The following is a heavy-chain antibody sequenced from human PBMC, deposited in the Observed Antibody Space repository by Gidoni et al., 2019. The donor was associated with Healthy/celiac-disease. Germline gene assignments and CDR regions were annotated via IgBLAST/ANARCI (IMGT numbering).Heavy chain of an antibody. D-gene: IGHD5-12*01. Sequence: EVQLVQSGAEGKKPGESLKISCKGSGYSFTSYWIGWVRKVPGKGLEGMGIIYPGDSDTRYSPSFQGQVTISADKSISTAYLQWSSLKASDTAMYYCARRLRDGYDAFDIWGQGTMVTVSS. CDR2: IYPGDSDT. CDR3: ARRLRDGYDAFDI. V-gene: IGHV5-51*01. J-gene: IGHJ3*02. CDR1: GYSFTSYW.